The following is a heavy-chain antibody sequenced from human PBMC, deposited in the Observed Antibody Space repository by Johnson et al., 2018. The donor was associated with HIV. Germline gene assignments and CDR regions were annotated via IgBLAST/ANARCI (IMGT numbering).Heavy chain of an antibody. Sequence: VQLVESGGGLVQPGGSLRLSCAASGFTFSSYWMHWVRQAPGKGLVWVSRINSDGSSTSYADSVKGRLTISRDNATNTLYLQMNSLRAEDTAVYYCARGRYDDYVWGSYQEEGDIWGQGTMVTVSA. CDR3: ARGRYDDYVWGSYQEEGDI. J-gene: IGHJ3*02. V-gene: IGHV3-74*01. D-gene: IGHD3-16*01. CDR2: INSDGSST. CDR1: GFTFSSYW.